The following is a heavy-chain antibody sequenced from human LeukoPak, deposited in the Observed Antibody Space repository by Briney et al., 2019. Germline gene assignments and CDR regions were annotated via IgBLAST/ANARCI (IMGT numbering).Heavy chain of an antibody. Sequence: GGSLRLSCAASGFTFSSYGMHWVRQAPGKGLEWVAVISYDGSNKYYADSVKGRFTISRDNSKNTLYLQMNSLGAEDTAVYYCAKIPVPASSSWYDYWGQRTLVTVSS. CDR3: AKIPVPASSSWYDY. CDR1: GFTFSSYG. J-gene: IGHJ4*02. D-gene: IGHD6-13*01. V-gene: IGHV3-30*18. CDR2: ISYDGSNK.